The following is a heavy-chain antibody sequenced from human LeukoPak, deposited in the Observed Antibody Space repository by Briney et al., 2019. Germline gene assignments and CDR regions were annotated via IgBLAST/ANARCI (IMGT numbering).Heavy chain of an antibody. CDR3: AKLRRREYYYGSPRPANWYFDL. J-gene: IGHJ2*01. Sequence: PGGSLRLSCAASGFTFSSYAMTWVRQAPGKGLEWVSSITGGGDTTYYADSVRGRFTISRDNSKNTLSVQMNSLRAEDTAVYYCAKLRRREYYYGSPRPANWYFDLWGRGTLVTVSS. V-gene: IGHV3-23*01. CDR2: ITGGGDTT. D-gene: IGHD3-10*01. CDR1: GFTFSSYA.